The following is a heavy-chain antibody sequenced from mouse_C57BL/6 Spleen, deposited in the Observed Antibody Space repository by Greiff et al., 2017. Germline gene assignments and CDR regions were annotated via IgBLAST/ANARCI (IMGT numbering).Heavy chain of an antibody. V-gene: IGHV1-80*01. D-gene: IGHD1-1*01. J-gene: IGHJ2*01. CDR3: ARGSSYVFFDY. CDR1: GYAFSSYW. CDR2: IYPGDGDT. Sequence: LQESGAELVKPGASVKISCKASGYAFSSYWMNWVKQRPGKGLEWIGQIYPGDGDTNYNGKFKGKATLTADKSSSTAYMQLSSLTSEDAAVYFCARGSSYVFFDYWGQGTTLTVSS.